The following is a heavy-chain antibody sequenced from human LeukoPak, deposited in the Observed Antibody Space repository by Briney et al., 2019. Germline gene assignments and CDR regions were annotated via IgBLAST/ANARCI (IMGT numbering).Heavy chain of an antibody. Sequence: GGSLRLSCAASGFTFSSYEMNWVRQAPGKGLEWVSYISSSGSTIYYADSARGRFTISRDNAKNSLYLQMNSLRAEDTAVYYCARNQRYFDYWGQGTLVTVSS. CDR1: GFTFSSYE. V-gene: IGHV3-48*03. D-gene: IGHD1-14*01. CDR3: ARNQRYFDY. J-gene: IGHJ4*02. CDR2: ISSSGSTI.